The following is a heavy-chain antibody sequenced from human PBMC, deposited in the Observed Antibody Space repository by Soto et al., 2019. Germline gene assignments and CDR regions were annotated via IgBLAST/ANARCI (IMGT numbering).Heavy chain of an antibody. D-gene: IGHD2-21*01. Sequence: GASVKISCKASGYTFTGYYMHWVRQAPGQGLEWMGWINPNSGGTNYAQKFQGRVTISRDNAKNSLFLQMNSLRDEDTAVYYCARDNGLAGSFDPWGQGTLVTVSS. CDR2: INPNSGGT. V-gene: IGHV1-2*02. J-gene: IGHJ5*02. CDR1: GYTFTGYY. CDR3: ARDNGLAGSFDP.